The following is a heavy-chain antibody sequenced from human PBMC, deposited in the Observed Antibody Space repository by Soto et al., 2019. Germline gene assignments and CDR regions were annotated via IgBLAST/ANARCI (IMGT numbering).Heavy chain of an antibody. CDR2: INPNSGGT. Sequence: ASVKVSCKASGYTITGHYMHWVRQAPGQGLEWMGWINPNSGGTNYAQKFQGRVTMTRDTSISTAYMELSRLRSDDTAVYYCARAYYYGPKGWFDPWGQGTLVTVSS. D-gene: IGHD3-10*01. J-gene: IGHJ5*02. V-gene: IGHV1-2*02. CDR1: GYTITGHY. CDR3: ARAYYYGPKGWFDP.